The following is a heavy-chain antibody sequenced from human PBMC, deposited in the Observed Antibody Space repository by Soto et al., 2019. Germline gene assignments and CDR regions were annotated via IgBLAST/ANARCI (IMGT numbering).Heavy chain of an antibody. CDR3: ARDGYSSGWYGYYYYYYMDV. J-gene: IGHJ6*03. CDR2: INAGNGNT. Sequence: QVQLVQSGAEVKKPGASVKVSCKASGYTFTSYAMHWVRQAPGQRLEWMGWINAGNGNTKYSQKFQGRVTITRDTSASTAYMELISLRSEDTAVYYCARDGYSSGWYGYYYYYYMDVWGKGTTVTVSS. CDR1: GYTFTSYA. D-gene: IGHD6-19*01. V-gene: IGHV1-3*01.